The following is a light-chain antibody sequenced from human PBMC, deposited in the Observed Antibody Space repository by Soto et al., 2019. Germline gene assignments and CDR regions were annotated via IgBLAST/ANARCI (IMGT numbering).Light chain of an antibody. V-gene: IGLV2-11*01. CDR1: SSDVGGYNF. Sequence: QSALTQPRSVSGSPGQSVTISCTGISSDVGGYNFVSWYQHHPGKAPKLMIYDVSKRPSGVPDRFSGSKSGSTASLTISGLQAEDEADYYCCSYAGSYTLVFGGGTQLTVL. CDR2: DVS. J-gene: IGLJ3*02. CDR3: CSYAGSYTLV.